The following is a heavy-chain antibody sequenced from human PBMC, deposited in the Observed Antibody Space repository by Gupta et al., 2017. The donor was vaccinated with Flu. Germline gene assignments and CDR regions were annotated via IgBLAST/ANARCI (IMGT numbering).Heavy chain of an antibody. J-gene: IGHJ4*02. V-gene: IGHV3-21*01. CDR2: ISSSSSYI. Sequence: APGKGLEWVSSISSSSSYIYYADSVKGRFTISRDNAKNSLYLQMNSLRAEDTAVYYCARDFGSRGRILTAGYWGQGTLVTVSS. D-gene: IGHD3-9*01. CDR3: ARDFGSRGRILTAGY.